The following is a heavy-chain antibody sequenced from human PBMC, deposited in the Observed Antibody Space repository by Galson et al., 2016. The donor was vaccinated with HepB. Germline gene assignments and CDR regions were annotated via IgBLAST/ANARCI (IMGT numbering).Heavy chain of an antibody. J-gene: IGHJ6*02. CDR1: GDSMTSSL. D-gene: IGHD3-16*01. Sequence: SGDSMTSSLCSWPRPSPGMGWAWIGYIHYSGTNNSNPSFQSRATISVATSKSQFSLNVTSVTSADPGVFSCVRHVGAFLDVWGQGTTVIVSS. CDR2: IHYSGTN. V-gene: IGHV4-59*08. CDR3: VRHVGAFLDV.